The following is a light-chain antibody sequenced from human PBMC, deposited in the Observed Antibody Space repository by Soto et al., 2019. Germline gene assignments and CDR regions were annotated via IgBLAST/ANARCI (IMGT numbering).Light chain of an antibody. V-gene: IGLV1-40*01. CDR2: GIS. CDR3: ATCDDSLSGGV. Sequence: QSVLTQPPSVSGAPGQRVTISCTGSSSNIGAGYYVHWYQQLPGTAPKLLIYGISNRPSGVPDRFSGSKSGTSASLAITGLQAGDEADYYCATCDDSLSGGVFGGGTKLTVL. CDR1: SSNIGAGYY. J-gene: IGLJ3*02.